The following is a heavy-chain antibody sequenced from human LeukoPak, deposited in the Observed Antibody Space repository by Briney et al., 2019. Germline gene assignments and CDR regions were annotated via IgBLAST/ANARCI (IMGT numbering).Heavy chain of an antibody. CDR1: GFTFSSYA. V-gene: IGHV3-30*04. Sequence: GSLRLSCAASGFTFSSYAMHWVRQPPGKGLEWVTLLAYDGTNKQYADSVKGRFTISRDNSQNTVDLQMDSLRAEDTAVYYCARGGPLGDTNRFDFWGQAILVTVSS. D-gene: IGHD1-14*01. CDR2: LAYDGTNK. CDR3: ARGGPLGDTNRFDF. J-gene: IGHJ4*02.